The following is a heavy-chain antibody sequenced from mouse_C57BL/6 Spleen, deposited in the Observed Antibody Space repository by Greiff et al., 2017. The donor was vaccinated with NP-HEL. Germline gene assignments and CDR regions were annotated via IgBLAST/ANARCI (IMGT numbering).Heavy chain of an antibody. CDR1: GYSITSGYY. Sequence: ESGPGLVKPSQSLSLTCSVTGYSITSGYYWNWIRQFPGNKLEWMGYVSYDGSNNYNPSLKNRISITRDTSKNQFFLKLNSVTTEDTATYYCARDRSYGSSWGFAYWGQGTLVTVSS. D-gene: IGHD1-1*01. CDR3: ARDRSYGSSWGFAY. CDR2: VSYDGSN. J-gene: IGHJ3*01. V-gene: IGHV3-6*01.